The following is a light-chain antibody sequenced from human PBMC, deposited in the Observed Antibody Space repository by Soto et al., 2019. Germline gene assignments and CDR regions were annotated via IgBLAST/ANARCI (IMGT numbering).Light chain of an antibody. V-gene: IGKV3-20*01. CDR3: QQYGSSPRYT. CDR2: GAD. CDR1: QSVRNSY. J-gene: IGKJ2*01. Sequence: EIVLAQFPDTLSLSPGERATLSCRASQSVRNSYLAWYQQRPGQAPRLLIYGADSRATGIPDRFSVSGSDTDFTLTISRLEPEEFAVYYCQQYGSSPRYTFGQGTKLEI.